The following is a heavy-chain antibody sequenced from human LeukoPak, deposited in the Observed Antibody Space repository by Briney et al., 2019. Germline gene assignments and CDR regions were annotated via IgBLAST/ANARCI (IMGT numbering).Heavy chain of an antibody. CDR2: ISYDGSNK. CDR3: ARDYRRYFDAKLWLLDGGGFDY. CDR1: GFTFSSYA. V-gene: IGHV3-30*01. J-gene: IGHJ4*02. D-gene: IGHD3-9*01. Sequence: GGSLRLSCAASGFTFSSYAMHWVRQAPGKGLEWVAVISYDGSNKYYADSVKGRFTISRDNSKNTLYLQMNSLRAEDTAVYYCARDYRRYFDAKLWLLDGGGFDYWGQGTLVTVSP.